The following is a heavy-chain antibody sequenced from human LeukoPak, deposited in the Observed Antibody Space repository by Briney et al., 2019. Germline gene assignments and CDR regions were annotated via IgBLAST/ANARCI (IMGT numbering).Heavy chain of an antibody. CDR3: ARGYSSSWYGNYMDV. D-gene: IGHD6-13*01. V-gene: IGHV1-46*01. CDR2: INPSDGGT. CDR1: GYTFTNYY. Sequence: ASVKVSCKASGYTFTNYYLHWVRQAPGHGLEWMAIINPSDGGTYYEQKLQGRVTVTRDTSTSTVYMELSSLRSEDTAVYYCARGYSSSWYGNYMDVWGKGTTVTVSS. J-gene: IGHJ6*03.